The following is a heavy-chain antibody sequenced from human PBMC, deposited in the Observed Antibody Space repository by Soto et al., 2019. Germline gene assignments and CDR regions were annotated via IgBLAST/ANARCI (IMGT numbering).Heavy chain of an antibody. J-gene: IGHJ3*02. V-gene: IGHV3-15*01. CDR3: TTDLIVVVVAATWAFDI. D-gene: IGHD2-15*01. CDR2: IKSKTDGGTT. CDR1: GFTFSNAW. Sequence: FLRLSCAASGFTFSNAWMSWVRQAPGKGLEWVGRIKSKTDGGTTDYAAPVKGRFTISRDDSKNTLYLQMNSLKTEDTAVYYCTTDLIVVVVAATWAFDIWGQGTMVTVSS.